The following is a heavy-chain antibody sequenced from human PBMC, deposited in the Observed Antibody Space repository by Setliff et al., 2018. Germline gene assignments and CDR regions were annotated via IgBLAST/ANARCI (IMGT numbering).Heavy chain of an antibody. Sequence: PGGSLRLSCAASGFTFDDYAMHWVRQAPGKGLEWVSGISWNSGSIGYADSVKGRFTISRDNAKNTLSLQMNTLKAEDTAVYYCTRDIVVFTDIDYYYSGMDVWGKGTTVTVSS. CDR2: ISWNSGSI. CDR3: TRDIVVFTDIDYYYSGMDV. CDR1: GFTFDDYA. V-gene: IGHV3-9*01. D-gene: IGHD2-21*01. J-gene: IGHJ6*04.